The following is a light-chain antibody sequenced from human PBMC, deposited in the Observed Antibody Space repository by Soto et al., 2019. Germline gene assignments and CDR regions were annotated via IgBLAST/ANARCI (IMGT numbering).Light chain of an antibody. CDR3: QVWDSSTGEV. CDR1: NTGSKN. CDR2: RDS. J-gene: IGLJ3*02. Sequence: SSELTQPLSVSVALGQTARITCGGNNTGSKNVHWYQQKPGQAPVLVIYRDSNRPSGIPERFSGSNSGNTATLTISRAQAWDEADYYWQVWDSSTGEVFGGGTKLTVL. V-gene: IGLV3-9*01.